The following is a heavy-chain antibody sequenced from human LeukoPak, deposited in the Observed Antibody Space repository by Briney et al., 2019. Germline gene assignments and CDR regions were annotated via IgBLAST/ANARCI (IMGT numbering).Heavy chain of an antibody. CDR2: ISSSSRDI. CDR3: VREAAATLFDY. CDR1: GFTFSSYT. Sequence: GGSLRLSCAASGFTFSSYTMNWVRQAPGKGLEWVAAISSSSRDIFYADSAKGRFSISRDNTQNSLSLQMSSLKAEDTAVYYCVREAAATLFDYWGQGTLVTVSS. J-gene: IGHJ4*02. D-gene: IGHD1-26*01. V-gene: IGHV3-21*01.